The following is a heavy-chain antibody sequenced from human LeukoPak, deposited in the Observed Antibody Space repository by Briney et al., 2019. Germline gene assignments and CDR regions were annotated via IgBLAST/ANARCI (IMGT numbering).Heavy chain of an antibody. J-gene: IGHJ4*02. D-gene: IGHD3-16*01. Sequence: SETLSLTCTVSGYSISDGYYRGWIRQPPGKGLEWIGYIHNSGTSTYNLSLKSRVTISADTSKNQFSLKLNSMTTADTAVYYCTRGAGWLIDYWGQGILVTVSS. CDR1: GYSISDGYY. V-gene: IGHV4-61*08. CDR2: IHNSGTS. CDR3: TRGAGWLIDY.